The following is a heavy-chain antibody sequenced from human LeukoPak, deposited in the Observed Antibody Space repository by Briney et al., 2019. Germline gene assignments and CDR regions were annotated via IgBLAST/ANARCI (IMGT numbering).Heavy chain of an antibody. CDR3: ANDGDYYDSSTDAFDI. V-gene: IGHV3-23*01. J-gene: IGHJ3*02. Sequence: HPGGSLRLSCAVSRFSFSSYGMSWVRQAPGKGLEWVSAISGSGGSTYYADSVKGRFIISRDNSKNTLYLQMNSLRAEDTAVYYCANDGDYYDSSTDAFDIWGQGTMVTVSS. CDR2: ISGSGGST. CDR1: RFSFSSYG. D-gene: IGHD3-22*01.